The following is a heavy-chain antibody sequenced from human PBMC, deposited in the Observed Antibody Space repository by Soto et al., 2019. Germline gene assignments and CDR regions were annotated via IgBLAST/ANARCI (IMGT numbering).Heavy chain of an antibody. CDR3: AHEPPGSGYFDY. Sequence: QITLKESGPTLVKPTQTLTLTCTFSGFSLSASGVGVGWIRQPPGKALEWFALIYWDDDKRYSPSLRSRLAITKDTSKNQVILTMTNMDPVDTATYYCAHEPPGSGYFDYWGQGTLVTVSS. J-gene: IGHJ4*02. D-gene: IGHD2-15*01. V-gene: IGHV2-5*02. CDR1: GFSLSASGVG. CDR2: IYWDDDK.